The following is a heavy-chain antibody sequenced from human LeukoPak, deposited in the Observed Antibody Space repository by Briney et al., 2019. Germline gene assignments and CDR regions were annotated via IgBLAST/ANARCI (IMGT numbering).Heavy chain of an antibody. Sequence: PGGSLRLSCAASGFTFSSYAMHWVRQAPGKGLEWVAVISYDGSNKYYADSVKGRFTISRDNSKNTLYLQMNSLRAEDTAVYYCARGKTFIRVTTDWGQGTLVTVSS. CDR3: ARGKTFIRVTTD. V-gene: IGHV3-30-3*01. D-gene: IGHD4-11*01. CDR2: ISYDGSNK. J-gene: IGHJ4*02. CDR1: GFTFSSYA.